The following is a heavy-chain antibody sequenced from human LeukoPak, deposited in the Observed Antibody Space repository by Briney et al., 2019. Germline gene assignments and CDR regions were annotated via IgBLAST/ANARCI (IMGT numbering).Heavy chain of an antibody. Sequence: GGSLRLSCAASGFTISSYGMHWVRQAPGKGLEWVAFIRYDGSNKYYADSVKGRFTISRDNSKNTLYLQMNSLRAEDTAVYYCARSYSSTPQYYYYYYMDVWGKGTTVTVSS. D-gene: IGHD6-13*01. CDR1: GFTISSYG. CDR2: IRYDGSNK. CDR3: ARSYSSTPQYYYYYYMDV. V-gene: IGHV3-30*02. J-gene: IGHJ6*03.